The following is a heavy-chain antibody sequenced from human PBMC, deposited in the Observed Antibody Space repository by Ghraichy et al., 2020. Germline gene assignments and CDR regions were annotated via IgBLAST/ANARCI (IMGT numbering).Heavy chain of an antibody. Sequence: SETLSLTCTVSGGSISSGGYYWSWIRQHPGKGLEWIGYIYYSGSTYYNPSLKSRVTISVDTSKNQFSLKLSSVTAADTAVYYCARDTQWPSLSPYYYYGMDVWGQGTTVTVSS. CDR1: GGSISSGGYY. V-gene: IGHV4-31*03. CDR3: ARDTQWPSLSPYYYYGMDV. D-gene: IGHD6-19*01. CDR2: IYYSGST. J-gene: IGHJ6*02.